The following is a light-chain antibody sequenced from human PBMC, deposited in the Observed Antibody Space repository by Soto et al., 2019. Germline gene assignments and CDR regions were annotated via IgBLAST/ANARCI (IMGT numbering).Light chain of an antibody. CDR2: EVS. V-gene: IGLV2-8*01. J-gene: IGLJ1*01. CDR3: SSYAGSSHYV. Sequence: QSALTQPPSASGSPGQSVTISCTGTSSDVGGYNYISWYQQHPGKAPKLMIYEVSKRPSGVPDRFSGSKSGNTASLTVSGLQAEDEADYFCSSYAGSSHYVFGTGTKV. CDR1: SSDVGGYNY.